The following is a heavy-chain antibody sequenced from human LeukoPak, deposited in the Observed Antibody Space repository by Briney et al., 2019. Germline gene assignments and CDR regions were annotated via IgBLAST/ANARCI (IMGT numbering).Heavy chain of an antibody. Sequence: GGSLRLSCAASGFTFSSYAMSWVRQAPGKGLEWVAAISGSGGSTYYADSVKGRFTIFRDNSKNTLYLQMKSLRAEDTAVYYCATSRQWLVRYFDYWGQGTLATVSS. CDR2: ISGSGGST. CDR1: GFTFSSYA. D-gene: IGHD6-19*01. V-gene: IGHV3-23*01. J-gene: IGHJ4*02. CDR3: ATSRQWLVRYFDY.